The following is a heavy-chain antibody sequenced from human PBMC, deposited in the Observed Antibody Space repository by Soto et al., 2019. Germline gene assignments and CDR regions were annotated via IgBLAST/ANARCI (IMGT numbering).Heavy chain of an antibody. V-gene: IGHV3-23*01. CDR1: EVTFRNYA. CDR2: ISGDGDST. CDR3: AKVSTGYCSGGSCFRNWFDP. D-gene: IGHD2-15*01. J-gene: IGHJ5*02. Sequence: LRLSCAASEVTFRNYAMSWVRQAPGKGLEWVSAISGDGDSTYYADSVKGRFTISRDNSENTLYLQMNTLRAEDTAIYYCAKVSTGYCSGGSCFRNWFDPWGQGTLVTVSS.